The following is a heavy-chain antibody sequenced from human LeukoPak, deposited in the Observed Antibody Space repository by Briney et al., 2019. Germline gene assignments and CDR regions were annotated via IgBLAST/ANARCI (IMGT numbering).Heavy chain of an antibody. CDR3: ARWYSSSSTFDY. CDR1: GGSISSYY. J-gene: IGHJ4*02. CDR2: IYYSGST. Sequence: PSETLSLTCTVSGGSISSYYWSWIRQPPGKGLEWLGYIYYSGSTNYNPSLKSRVTISVDTSKNQFSLKLSSVTAADTAVYYCARWYSSSSTFDYWGQGTLVTVSS. V-gene: IGHV4-59*12. D-gene: IGHD6-6*01.